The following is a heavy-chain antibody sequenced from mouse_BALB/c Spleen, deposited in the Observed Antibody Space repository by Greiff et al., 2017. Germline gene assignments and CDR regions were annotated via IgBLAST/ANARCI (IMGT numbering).Heavy chain of an antibody. CDR3: AREYDYDVLDY. CDR2: ISSGGST. D-gene: IGHD2-4*01. Sequence: EVQLVESGGGLVKPGGSLKLSCAASGFTFSSYAMSWVRQTPEKRLEWVASISSGGSTYYPDSVKGRFTISRDNARNILYLQMSSLRSEDTAMYYCAREYDYDVLDYWGQGTTLTVSS. J-gene: IGHJ2*01. V-gene: IGHV5-6-5*01. CDR1: GFTFSSYA.